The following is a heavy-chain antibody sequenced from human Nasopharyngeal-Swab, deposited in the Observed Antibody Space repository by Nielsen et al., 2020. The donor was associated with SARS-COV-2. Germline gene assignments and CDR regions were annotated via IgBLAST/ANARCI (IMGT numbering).Heavy chain of an antibody. CDR2: IYYSGST. Sequence: SETLSLTCTVSGGSISSYYWSWIRQPPGKGLEWIGYIYYSGSTNYNPSLKSRVTISVGTSKNQFSLKLSSVTAADTAVYYCARLTYSYESYYYYYGMDVWGQGTTVTVSS. D-gene: IGHD5-18*01. CDR3: ARLTYSYESYYYYYGMDV. V-gene: IGHV4-59*08. J-gene: IGHJ6*02. CDR1: GGSISSYY.